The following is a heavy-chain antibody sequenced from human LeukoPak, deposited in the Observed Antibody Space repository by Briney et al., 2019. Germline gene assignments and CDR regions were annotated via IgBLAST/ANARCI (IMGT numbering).Heavy chain of an antibody. CDR3: AKDLAYSFHS. CDR1: GFAFSTYA. V-gene: IGHV3-23*01. J-gene: IGHJ4*02. CDR2: ISVTDRRT. Sequence: PGGSLRLSCAASGFAFSTYAMSWVRQAPGPGLEWVAAISVTDRRTYYADSVKGRFTISRDNWSMLHLQMNSLRAEDTAVYYCAKDLAYSFHSWGQGTLVPVPS.